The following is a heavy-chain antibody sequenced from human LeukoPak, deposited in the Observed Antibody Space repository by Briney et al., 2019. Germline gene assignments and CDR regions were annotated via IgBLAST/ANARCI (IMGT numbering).Heavy chain of an antibody. CDR2: IIPIFGTA. V-gene: IGHV1-69*13. CDR1: GGTFSSYA. Sequence: ASVKVSCKASGGTFSSYAISWVRQAPGQGLEWMGGIIPIFGTANYAQKFQGRVTITADESTSTAYMELSSLRSEDTAVYYCARDVGGDFWSGFHYFDYWGQGTLVTVSP. D-gene: IGHD3-3*01. CDR3: ARDVGGDFWSGFHYFDY. J-gene: IGHJ4*02.